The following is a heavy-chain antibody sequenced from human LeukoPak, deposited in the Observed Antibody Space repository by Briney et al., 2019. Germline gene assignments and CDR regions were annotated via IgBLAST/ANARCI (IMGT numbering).Heavy chain of an antibody. CDR1: GFTFSSYS. J-gene: IGHJ4*02. CDR2: ISSSSSTI. CDR3: ATFPDQGFDY. V-gene: IGHV3-48*01. D-gene: IGHD2/OR15-2a*01. Sequence: GGSLRLSCAASGFTFSSYSMNWVRQAPGKGLEWVSYISSSSSTIYYADSVKGRFTISRDNAKNSLYLQMNSLRAEDTAVYYCATFPDQGFDYWGQGTLVTVSS.